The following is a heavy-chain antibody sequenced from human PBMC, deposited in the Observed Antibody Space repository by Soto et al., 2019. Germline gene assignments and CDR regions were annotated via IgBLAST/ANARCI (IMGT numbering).Heavy chain of an antibody. V-gene: IGHV3-15*01. CDR2: IRSEPDDGTT. CDR3: ATQPLYGGYTYFFDL. Sequence: DVQLVESGGGLVTTGGSLKLSCAASGFTARNAHMSWVRQTPGKGLEWVGRIRSEPDDGTTAYAAPVRGRFTIWRDESKNTMYLQMNGLRVEDTAIYYCATQPLYGGYTYFFDLWGQGTLVTVSS. D-gene: IGHD2-2*02. J-gene: IGHJ4*02. CDR1: GFTARNAH.